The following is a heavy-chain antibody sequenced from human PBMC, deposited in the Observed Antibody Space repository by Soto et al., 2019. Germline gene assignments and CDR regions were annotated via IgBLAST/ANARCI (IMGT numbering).Heavy chain of an antibody. CDR2: IYYSGST. V-gene: IGHV4-59*01. CDR1: GGSISSYY. Sequence: SETLSLTCTVSGGSISSYYWSWIRQPPGKGLEWIGYIYYSGSTNYNPSLKSRVTISVDTSKNQFSLKLSSVTAADTAVYYCARGRLEGWYELAFDIWGQGTMVTVSS. D-gene: IGHD6-19*01. J-gene: IGHJ3*02. CDR3: ARGRLEGWYELAFDI.